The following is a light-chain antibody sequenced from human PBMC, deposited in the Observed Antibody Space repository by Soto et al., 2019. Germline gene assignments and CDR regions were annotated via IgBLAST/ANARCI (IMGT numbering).Light chain of an antibody. CDR3: QQRSNWPIT. Sequence: EIVLTQSPATLSLSPGERSTLSCMASQSVSSYLAWYQQKPGQSPRLLIYDASNRATGITARFSGSGSGTDFTLTISSLEPEDFAVYYCQQRSNWPITVGQETRLEIK. V-gene: IGKV3-11*01. CDR2: DAS. J-gene: IGKJ5*01. CDR1: QSVSSY.